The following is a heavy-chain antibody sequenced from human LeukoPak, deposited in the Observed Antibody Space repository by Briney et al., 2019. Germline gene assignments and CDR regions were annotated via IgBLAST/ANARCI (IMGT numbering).Heavy chain of an antibody. J-gene: IGHJ4*02. CDR2: ISWDGGST. CDR1: GFTFDDYA. CDR3: AKDIRGGMTVAGSTFDY. Sequence: PGGSLRLSCAASGFTFDDYAMHWVRQAPGKGLEWVSLISWDGGSTYYADSVKGRFTISRDNSKNSLYLQMNSLRAEDTALYYCAKDIRGGMTVAGSTFDYWGQGTLVTVSS. D-gene: IGHD6-19*01. V-gene: IGHV3-43D*03.